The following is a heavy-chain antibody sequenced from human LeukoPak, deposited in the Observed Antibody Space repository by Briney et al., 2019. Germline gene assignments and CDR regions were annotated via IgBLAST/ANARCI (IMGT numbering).Heavy chain of an antibody. CDR3: AKGGVGAPLGYGSGSYFDY. CDR2: ISGSGGST. D-gene: IGHD3-10*01. CDR1: GFTFGDYA. J-gene: IGHJ4*02. Sequence: GGSLRLSCTASGFTFGDYAMSWFRQAPGKGLEWVSAISGSGGSTYYADSVKGRFTISRDNSKNTLYLQMNSLRAEDTAVYYCAKGGVGAPLGYGSGSYFDYWGQGTLVTVSS. V-gene: IGHV3-23*01.